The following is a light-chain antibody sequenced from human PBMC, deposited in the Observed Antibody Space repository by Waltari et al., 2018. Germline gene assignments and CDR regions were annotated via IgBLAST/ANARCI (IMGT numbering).Light chain of an antibody. CDR2: INSDDTH. J-gene: IGLJ3*02. CDR1: SGHSSYA. CDR3: QTWGTGSWV. V-gene: IGLV4-69*01. Sequence: QLVLTQSPSASASLGASVTFTCTLSSGHSSYAIAWHQQQPEKGPRYLMKINSDDTHTKGDGIPDRFSGSSSGAERYLTISSLQSEDEADYYCQTWGTGSWVFGGGTKLTVL.